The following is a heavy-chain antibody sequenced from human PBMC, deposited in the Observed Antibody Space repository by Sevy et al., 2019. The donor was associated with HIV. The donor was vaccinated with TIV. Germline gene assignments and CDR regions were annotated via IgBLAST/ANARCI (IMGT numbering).Heavy chain of an antibody. Sequence: ASVKVSCKTSGYTFTNYAIHWVRQAPGQGLEWMGWIHGGNGDTKYSRKYQGRVTTSRDTSASIAYMELSSLGSEDTAIYYCARDLVMSGHNYDPAFDNWGQGTLVTISS. J-gene: IGHJ4*02. CDR1: GYTFTNYA. CDR3: ARDLVMSGHNYDPAFDN. CDR2: IHGGNGDT. V-gene: IGHV1-3*01. D-gene: IGHD3-3*01.